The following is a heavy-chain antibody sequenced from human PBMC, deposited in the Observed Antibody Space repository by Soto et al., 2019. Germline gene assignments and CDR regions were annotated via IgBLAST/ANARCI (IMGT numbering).Heavy chain of an antibody. CDR2: INSDGSST. CDR1: GFTFSSYW. J-gene: IGHJ4*02. V-gene: IGHV3-74*01. Sequence: GGSLRLSCAASGFTFSSYWMHWVRQAPGKGLVWVSCINSDGSSTSYADSVKGRFTISRDNAKNTLYLQMNSLRAEDSAVYFCARVGFSSVWYSFDFWGQGTLVTVSS. CDR3: ARVGFSSVWYSFDF. D-gene: IGHD6-19*01.